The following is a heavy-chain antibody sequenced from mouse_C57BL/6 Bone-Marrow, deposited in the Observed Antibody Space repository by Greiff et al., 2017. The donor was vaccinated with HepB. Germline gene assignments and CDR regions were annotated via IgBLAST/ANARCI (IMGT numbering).Heavy chain of an antibody. CDR2: IYPGSGST. Sequence: QVQLQQPGAELVKPGASVKMSCKASGYTFTSYWITWVKQRPGQGLEWIGDIYPGSGSTNYNEKFKSKATLTVDTSSSTAYMQLSSLTSEDSAVYYWARSDYYGSTPFAYWGQGTLVTVSA. D-gene: IGHD1-1*01. V-gene: IGHV1-55*01. CDR1: GYTFTSYW. CDR3: ARSDYYGSTPFAY. J-gene: IGHJ3*01.